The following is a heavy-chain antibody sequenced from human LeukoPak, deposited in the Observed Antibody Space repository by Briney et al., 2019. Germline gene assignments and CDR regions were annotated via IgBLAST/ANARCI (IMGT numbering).Heavy chain of an antibody. CDR3: ARSRRYSNYAAVYCFAY. D-gene: IGHD4-11*01. Sequence: ASVRVSCKVSGYTLTELSMHWVRQAPGEGLEWMGGCDPEDGETIYAQKFQGRVTMTEDTSTDTAYMELSSLRSEDTAVYYCARSRRYSNYAAVYCFAYWGQGNLVTVSS. CDR2: CDPEDGET. V-gene: IGHV1-24*01. CDR1: GYTLTELS. J-gene: IGHJ4*02.